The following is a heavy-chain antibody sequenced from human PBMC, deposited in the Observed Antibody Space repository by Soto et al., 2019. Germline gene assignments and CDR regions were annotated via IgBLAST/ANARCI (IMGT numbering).Heavy chain of an antibody. V-gene: IGHV4-59*01. CDR3: ARALFGRSTWFDP. Sequence: QVQLQESGPGLVKPSETLSLTCTVSGGSISSYYWSWIRQPPGKGLEWIGYIYYSGSTNYNPSLKSRVTLSVDPYNNPFSLKLSSVTAADTAVYSCARALFGRSTWFDPWGQGTLVTVSS. D-gene: IGHD3-16*01. CDR1: GGSISSYY. CDR2: IYYSGST. J-gene: IGHJ5*02.